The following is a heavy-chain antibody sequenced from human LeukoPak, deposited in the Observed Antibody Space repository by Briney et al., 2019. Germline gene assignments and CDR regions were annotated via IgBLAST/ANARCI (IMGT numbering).Heavy chain of an antibody. CDR3: ARNYYNILTGYYADVFDI. V-gene: IGHV4-34*01. CDR2: IYYSGST. J-gene: IGHJ3*02. CDR1: GESFSDYY. D-gene: IGHD3-9*01. Sequence: SETLSLTCAVYGESFSDYYWSWIRQPPGKGLECIGSIYYSGSTYYNPSLKSRVTISVDTSKNQFSLRLSSVTAADTAVYFCARNYYNILTGYYADVFDIWGQGTMVTVSS.